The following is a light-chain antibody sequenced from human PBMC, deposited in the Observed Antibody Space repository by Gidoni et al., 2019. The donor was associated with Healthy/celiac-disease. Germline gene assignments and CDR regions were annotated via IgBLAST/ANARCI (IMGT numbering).Light chain of an antibody. J-gene: IGKJ1*01. CDR3: QKYNSAPRT. Sequence: DIQMTQSPSSLSASIGDRVTITCRARQGISNYLAWYQQKPGKVPTLLIYAASTLQSGVPSRFSGSGSGTDFTLTISSLQPEDVATYYCQKYNSAPRTFGQGTKVEIK. V-gene: IGKV1-27*01. CDR2: AAS. CDR1: QGISNY.